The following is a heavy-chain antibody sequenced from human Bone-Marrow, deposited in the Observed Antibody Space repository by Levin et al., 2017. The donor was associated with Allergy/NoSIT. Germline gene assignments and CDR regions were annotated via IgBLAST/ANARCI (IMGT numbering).Heavy chain of an antibody. Sequence: GESLKISCAGSGFTFRNYGIHWVRQSPGKGLEWVAMLWFNGNNKLDENNRYYADSVKGRFTLSRDNSKNTLYLQINSLRVEDTAVYYCARVDGAGNYYMDVWGNGTSVTVSS. CDR2: LWFNGNNK. D-gene: IGHD4/OR15-4a*01. CDR1: GFTFRNYG. CDR3: ARVDGAGNYYMDV. V-gene: IGHV3-33*01. J-gene: IGHJ6*03.